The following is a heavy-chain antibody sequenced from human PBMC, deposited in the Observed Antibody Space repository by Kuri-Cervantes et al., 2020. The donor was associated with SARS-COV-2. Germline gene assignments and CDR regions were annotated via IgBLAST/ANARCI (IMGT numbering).Heavy chain of an antibody. V-gene: IGHV4-61*09. CDR3: GKDVTYSTSCY. D-gene: IGHD6-13*01. J-gene: IGHJ4*02. CDR2: LDTSGST. Sequence: SQTLSLTCAVSGVPVTGGSYSWAWIRQPAGKGLEWIGHLDTSGSTTYNPSLRGRVTISLDPSNNRFSLSLTSTTAADTAVYYCGKDVTYSTSCYWGQGTLVTVSS. CDR1: GVPVTGGSYS.